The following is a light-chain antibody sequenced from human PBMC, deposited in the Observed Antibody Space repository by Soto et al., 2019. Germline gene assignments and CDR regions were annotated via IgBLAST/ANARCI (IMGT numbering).Light chain of an antibody. J-gene: IGLJ3*02. Sequence: QSALTQPASVSGSPGQSITISCTGTSRYVGGYNYVSWYQQHPGKAPKLMIYEVSNRPSGVSNRFSGSKSGNTASLTSSGLQAEYEADYYCSSYTSSSTLVFGGGTKLTVL. CDR3: SSYTSSSTLV. V-gene: IGLV2-14*01. CDR2: EVS. CDR1: SRYVGGYNY.